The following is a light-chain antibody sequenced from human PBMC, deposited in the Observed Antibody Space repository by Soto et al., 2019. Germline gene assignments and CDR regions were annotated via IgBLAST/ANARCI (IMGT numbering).Light chain of an antibody. J-gene: IGLJ1*01. Sequence: QSALTQPASVSGSPGQSITISCTGTSTDVGDSNHVSWYQHHPGKAPKLIIYDVSYRPSGVSNRFSGSKSAYTASLTISGLQAEDEADYYCNSQTTSGIRVFGTGTKLTVL. CDR2: DVS. CDR1: STDVGDSNH. CDR3: NSQTTSGIRV. V-gene: IGLV2-14*03.